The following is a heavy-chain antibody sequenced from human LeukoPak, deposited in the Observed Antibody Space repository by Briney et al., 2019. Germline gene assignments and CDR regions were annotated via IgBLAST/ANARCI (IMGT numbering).Heavy chain of an antibody. J-gene: IGHJ4*02. Sequence: SVKVSCKASGGTFSSYAISWVRQAPGQGLEWMGGIIPTFGTANYAQKFQGRVTITADESTSTAYMELSSLRSEDTAVYYCARDSSEFRNLIPYWGQGTLVTVSS. V-gene: IGHV1-69*13. CDR3: ARDSSEFRNLIPY. CDR1: GGTFSSYA. CDR2: IIPTFGTA. D-gene: IGHD1-14*01.